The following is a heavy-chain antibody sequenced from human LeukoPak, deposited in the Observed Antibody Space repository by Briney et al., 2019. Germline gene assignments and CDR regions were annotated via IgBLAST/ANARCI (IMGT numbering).Heavy chain of an antibody. CDR3: ARGTYYYDSSGYNSTY. Sequence: PGGSLRLSCAASGFTFSSYSMNWVRQAPGKGLEWVSSISSSSSYIYYADSVKGRFTISRDNAKNSLYLQMNSLRAEDTAVYYCARGTYYYDSSGYNSTYWGQGTLVTVSS. J-gene: IGHJ4*02. CDR1: GFTFSSYS. CDR2: ISSSSSYI. D-gene: IGHD3-22*01. V-gene: IGHV3-21*01.